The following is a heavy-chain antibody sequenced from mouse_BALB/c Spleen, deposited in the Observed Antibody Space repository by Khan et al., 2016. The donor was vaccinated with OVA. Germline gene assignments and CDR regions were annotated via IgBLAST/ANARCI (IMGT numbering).Heavy chain of an antibody. D-gene: IGHD1-1*02. CDR3: AKFYYGGVSNWYFDV. CDR1: EFSLATYG. V-gene: IGHV2-3*01. Sequence: QVQLKESGPGLVAPSQSLSITCTVSEFSLATYGVTWVRQPPGKGLEWLGIIWGDGSTNYHSALISRLSISKDFSKSQVFLKLNSLQADDTATYYCAKFYYGGVSNWYFDVWGAGTTVTVSS. J-gene: IGHJ1*01. CDR2: IWGDGST.